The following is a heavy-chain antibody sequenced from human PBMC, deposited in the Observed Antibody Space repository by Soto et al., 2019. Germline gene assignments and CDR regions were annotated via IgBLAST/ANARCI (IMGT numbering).Heavy chain of an antibody. CDR3: ARAFHYGSGSFWAFDY. CDR2: IGTAGDT. CDR1: GFTFSSYD. D-gene: IGHD3-10*01. V-gene: IGHV3-13*01. Sequence: EVQLVESGGGLVQPGGSLRLSCAASGFTFSSYDMHWVRQATGKGLEWVSAIGTAGDTYYPGSVKGRFNISRENAKNSLYLQMNSLRAGNTGVYYCARAFHYGSGSFWAFDYWGQGNMVTVSS. J-gene: IGHJ4*02.